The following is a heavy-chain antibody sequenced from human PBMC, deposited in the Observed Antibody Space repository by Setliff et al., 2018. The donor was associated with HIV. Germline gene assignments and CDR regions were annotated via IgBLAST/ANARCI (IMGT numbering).Heavy chain of an antibody. D-gene: IGHD3-16*01. V-gene: IGHV4-39*01. J-gene: IGHJ3*02. CDR1: GGSISSSNYY. CDR3: VRQEQLWPQEGPSDI. CDR2: ISYSGHI. Sequence: ASETLSLTCTVSGGSISSSNYYWGWIRQPPGKGLEWIGAISYSGHIYFNSSLKSRVTIYLDTSKRQLSLRLTSVTATDTAVYYCVRQEQLWPQEGPSDIWGQGTMVTVSS.